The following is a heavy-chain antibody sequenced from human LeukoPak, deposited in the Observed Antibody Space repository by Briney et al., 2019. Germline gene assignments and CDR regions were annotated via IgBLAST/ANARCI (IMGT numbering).Heavy chain of an antibody. CDR1: GGAISSISSNNYH. D-gene: IGHD4-23*01. CDR3: AREMGVVTAHGIDV. V-gene: IGHV4-39*02. CDR2: IYYSGST. J-gene: IGHJ6*02. Sequence: SETLSLTCIVSGGAISSISSNNYHWGWIRQPPGKGLEWIGSIYYSGSTYYNPSLKSRVTISVDTSKNQFSLKLSSVTAADTALYYCAREMGVVTAHGIDVWGQGTTVTVSS.